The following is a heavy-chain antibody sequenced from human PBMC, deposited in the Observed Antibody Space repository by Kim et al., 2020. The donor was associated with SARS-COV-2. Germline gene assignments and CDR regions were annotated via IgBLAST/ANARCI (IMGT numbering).Heavy chain of an antibody. J-gene: IGHJ4*02. CDR2: IKQDGSEK. D-gene: IGHD3-3*01. V-gene: IGHV3-7*05. Sequence: GGSLRLSCAASGFTFDVYWMSWVRQTPEKGLEWVANIKQDGSEKYYVDSVRGRFTISRDNAKNSLYLQMNSLRAEDTAMYFCARHGDSRMGYFDSWGQGT. CDR3: ARHGDSRMGYFDS. CDR1: GFTFDVYW.